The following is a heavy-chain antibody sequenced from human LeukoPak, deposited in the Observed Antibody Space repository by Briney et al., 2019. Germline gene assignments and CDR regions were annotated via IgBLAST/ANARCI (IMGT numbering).Heavy chain of an antibody. CDR3: ARASSGWLGYYFDY. Sequence: GASVKVSCKASGYTFTGYYMHWVRQAPGQGLEWMGRINPNSGGTNYALKFQGRVTMTRDTSISTAYMELSRLRSDDTAVYYCARASSGWLGYYFDYWGQGTLVTVSS. J-gene: IGHJ4*02. CDR1: GYTFTGYY. V-gene: IGHV1-2*06. D-gene: IGHD6-19*01. CDR2: INPNSGGT.